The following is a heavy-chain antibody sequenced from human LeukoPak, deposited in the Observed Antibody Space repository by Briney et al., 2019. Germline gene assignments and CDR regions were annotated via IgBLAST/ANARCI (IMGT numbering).Heavy chain of an antibody. Sequence: GGSLRLSCAASGFTFTNYWMHWVRQAPGEGLMWLSRINSDGSTTSYAGSVKGRFTISRDNAKNTLYLQLNTLRAEDTAVYYCARQTWGGYDYWPQGTLVSVSS. CDR1: GFTFTNYW. V-gene: IGHV3-74*01. CDR2: INSDGSTT. CDR3: ARQTWGGYDY. D-gene: IGHD3-16*01. J-gene: IGHJ4*02.